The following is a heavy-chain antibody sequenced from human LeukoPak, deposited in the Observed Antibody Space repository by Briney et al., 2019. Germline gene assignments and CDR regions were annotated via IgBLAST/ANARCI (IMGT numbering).Heavy chain of an antibody. V-gene: IGHV4-59*11. CDR1: GGSISSHY. D-gene: IGHD3-9*01. CDR3: ARDPLRYLDWSRGAFDI. Sequence: SETLSLTCTVSGGSISSHYWSWIRQPPGKGLEWIGYIYYSGSTNYNPSLKSRVTISVDKSKNQFSLKLSSVTAADTAVYYCARDPLRYLDWSRGAFDIWGQGTMVTVSS. J-gene: IGHJ3*02. CDR2: IYYSGST.